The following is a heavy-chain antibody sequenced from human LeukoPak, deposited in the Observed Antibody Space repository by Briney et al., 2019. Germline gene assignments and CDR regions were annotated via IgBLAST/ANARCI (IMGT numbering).Heavy chain of an antibody. V-gene: IGHV1-2*02. D-gene: IGHD3-9*01. J-gene: IGHJ4*02. Sequence: ASVKVSCKASGYTFSGYYMHWVRQAPGQGLEWMGWINPKSGGTNAAQKSHDRVTITRDTSSRTAYMEVSRLRSEDTAVYYCARSTDILTGENFDYWGQGNLVTVSS. CDR1: GYTFSGYY. CDR2: INPKSGGT. CDR3: ARSTDILTGENFDY.